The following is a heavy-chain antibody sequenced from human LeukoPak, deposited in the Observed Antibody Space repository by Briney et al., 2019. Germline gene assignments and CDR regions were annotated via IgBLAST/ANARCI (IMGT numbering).Heavy chain of an antibody. V-gene: IGHV3-23*01. CDR3: AKGPYYYDSSGYYQG. J-gene: IGHJ4*02. D-gene: IGHD3-22*01. CDR2: ISGSGGST. Sequence: GGSLRLSCAASGFTFSSYAMSWVRQAPGKGLEWVSAISGSGGSTYYADSVKGRFTISRDNSKNTLYLQMNSLRAEDTAVYYCAKGPYYYDSSGYYQGWGQGTLVTVSS. CDR1: GFTFSSYA.